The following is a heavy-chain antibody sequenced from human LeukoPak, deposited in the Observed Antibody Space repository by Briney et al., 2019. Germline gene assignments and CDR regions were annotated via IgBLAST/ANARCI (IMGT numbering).Heavy chain of an antibody. Sequence: GGSLRLSCAASGFTFSSYSMSWVRQALGKGLEWVSVIYSGGSTYYADSVKGRFTISRDNSKSTLYLQMNSLRAEDTAVYYCARRGYCSGGSCYADYYYYGMDVWGQGTTVTVSS. V-gene: IGHV3-66*04. CDR2: IYSGGST. CDR3: ARRGYCSGGSCYADYYYYGMDV. CDR1: GFTFSSYS. J-gene: IGHJ6*02. D-gene: IGHD2-15*01.